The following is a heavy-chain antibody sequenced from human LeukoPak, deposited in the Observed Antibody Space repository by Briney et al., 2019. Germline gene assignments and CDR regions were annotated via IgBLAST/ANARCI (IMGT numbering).Heavy chain of an antibody. J-gene: IGHJ2*01. CDR2: IYHSGST. V-gene: IGHV4-38-2*01. Sequence: SETLSLTCAVSGYSISSGYYWGWIRQPPGKGLEWIGSIYHSGSTYYNPSLKSRVTISVDTSKNQFSLKLSSVTAADTAVYYCARSYGDHWYLDLWGRGTLVTVSS. D-gene: IGHD4-17*01. CDR3: ARSYGDHWYLDL. CDR1: GYSISSGYY.